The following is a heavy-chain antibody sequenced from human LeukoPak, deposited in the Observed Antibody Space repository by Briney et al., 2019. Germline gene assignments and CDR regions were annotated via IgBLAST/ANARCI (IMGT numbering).Heavy chain of an antibody. Sequence: PSQTLSLTCTVSGASFNSDDQYWNWIRQSPGKGLEWIGSIHPSGMLYNNPSLESRVTMSRDTSKNQFSLNLNSVTAADTAVYYCARDFGTTGWHTFDYWGQGTLVTVSS. V-gene: IGHV4-31*03. D-gene: IGHD6-19*01. CDR1: GASFNSDDQY. CDR3: ARDFGTTGWHTFDY. CDR2: IHPSGML. J-gene: IGHJ4*02.